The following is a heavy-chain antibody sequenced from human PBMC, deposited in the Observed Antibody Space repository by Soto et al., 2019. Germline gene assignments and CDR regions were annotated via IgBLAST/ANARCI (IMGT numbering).Heavy chain of an antibody. Sequence: TLSLTCTVSGGSFSGYYWSWIRQPPGKGLEWIGEINHSGSTNYNPSLKSRVTISVDTSKNQFSLKLSSVTAADTAVYYCARGLSGAAGYYYYGMDVWGQGTTVTVSS. CDR1: GGSFSGYY. V-gene: IGHV4-34*01. CDR3: ARGLSGAAGYYYYGMDV. CDR2: INHSGST. D-gene: IGHD6-13*01. J-gene: IGHJ6*02.